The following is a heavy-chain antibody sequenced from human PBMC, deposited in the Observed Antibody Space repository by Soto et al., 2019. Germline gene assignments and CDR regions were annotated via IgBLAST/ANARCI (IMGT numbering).Heavy chain of an antibody. V-gene: IGHV3-23*01. D-gene: IGHD2-15*01. CDR2: ISGSGVRP. Sequence: EVLLLESGGGLVQPGGSLRLSCAASGFNFSNYAMSWVRQAPGKGLEWVSGISGSGVRPYYADSVKGRFTISRDNSKNTLYLQMNTLRAEDTAVYYCAEESCIGGSCYSFDYWGQGTLVTVSS. J-gene: IGHJ4*02. CDR3: AEESCIGGSCYSFDY. CDR1: GFNFSNYA.